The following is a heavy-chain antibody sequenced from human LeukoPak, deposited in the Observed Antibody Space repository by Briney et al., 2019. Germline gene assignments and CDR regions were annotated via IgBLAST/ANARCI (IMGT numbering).Heavy chain of an antibody. Sequence: ASVTVSCKASGYTFTTYTMHWVRQAPGQRLEWMGWINAGNDKTKYSQKFQGRVTITRDTSASTAYMELSSLRSEDTAVYYCASGDLGYCSSTSCPTRGNAFDAWGQGTMVTVSS. V-gene: IGHV1-3*01. J-gene: IGHJ3*01. CDR2: INAGNDKT. CDR3: ASGDLGYCSSTSCPTRGNAFDA. D-gene: IGHD2-2*01. CDR1: GYTFTTYT.